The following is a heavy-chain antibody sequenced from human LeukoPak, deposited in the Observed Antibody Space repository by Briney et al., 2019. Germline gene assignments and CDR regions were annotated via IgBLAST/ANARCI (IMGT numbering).Heavy chain of an antibody. D-gene: IGHD1-1*01. V-gene: IGHV1-24*01. Sequence: EASVKVSCKVSGYTLTELSMHWVGQAPGKGLEWMGGFDPEDGETIYAQKFQGRVTMTEDTSTDTAYMELSSLRSEDTAVYYCATGGTTGTPPQPNDAFDIWGQGTMVTVSS. J-gene: IGHJ3*02. CDR1: GYTLTELS. CDR3: ATGGTTGTPPQPNDAFDI. CDR2: FDPEDGET.